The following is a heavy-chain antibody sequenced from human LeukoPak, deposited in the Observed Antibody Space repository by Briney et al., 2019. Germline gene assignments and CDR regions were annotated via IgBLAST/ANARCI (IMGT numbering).Heavy chain of an antibody. CDR3: AKDRGTYYDILTGYYRFDY. V-gene: IGHV3-23*01. J-gene: IGHJ4*02. CDR2: ISGSGGST. Sequence: GGSLRLSCATSGFTVSSNYLHWVRQAPGKGLEWVSAISGSGGSTYYADSVKGRFTISRDNSKNTLYLQMNSLRAEDTAVYYCAKDRGTYYDILTGYYRFDYWGQGTLVTVSS. D-gene: IGHD3-9*01. CDR1: GFTVSSNY.